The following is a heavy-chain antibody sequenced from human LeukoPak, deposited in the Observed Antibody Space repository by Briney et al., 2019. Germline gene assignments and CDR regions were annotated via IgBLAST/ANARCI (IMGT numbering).Heavy chain of an antibody. V-gene: IGHV1-46*01. J-gene: IGHJ4*02. CDR2: INPSGGST. CDR3: ARSGLGESINTPYPRVRTWQYYFDY. Sequence: ASVKVSCKASGYTFTSYYMHWVRQAPGQGLEWMGIINPSGGSTSYAQKFQGRVTMTRDTSTSTVYMELSSLRSEDTAVYYCARSGLGESINTPYPRVRTWQYYFDYWGQGTLVTVSS. D-gene: IGHD3-10*01. CDR1: GYTFTSYY.